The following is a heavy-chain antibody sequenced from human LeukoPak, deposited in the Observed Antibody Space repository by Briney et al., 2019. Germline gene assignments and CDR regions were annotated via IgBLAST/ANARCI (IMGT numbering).Heavy chain of an antibody. CDR2: ISTSNSLT. CDR1: GYTFTGYY. CDR3: ARPTASYDTLDI. J-gene: IGHJ3*02. V-gene: IGHV1-18*04. D-gene: IGHD1-26*01. Sequence: ASVKVSCKASGYTFTGYYMHWVRQAPGQGLEWMGWISTSNSLTRYPEKFQDRVTLTTDASTSTAYMELRSLRSDDAAVYYCARPTASYDTLDIWGQGTRVTVSS.